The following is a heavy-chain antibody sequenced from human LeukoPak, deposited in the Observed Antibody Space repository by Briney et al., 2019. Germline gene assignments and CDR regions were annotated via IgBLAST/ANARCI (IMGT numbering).Heavy chain of an antibody. D-gene: IGHD3-10*01. CDR2: IKHDGSDK. CDR1: GFTFSNYW. CDR3: ARGGHRQKEF. Sequence: PGGSLRLTCSASGFTFSNYWTTWVRQSPGKGLEWVAIIKHDGSDKYCVDSVKGRFTISRDNAKNSLYLQMSSLRAEDTAVYYCARGGHRQKEFWGQGTLVTVSS. V-gene: IGHV3-7*01. J-gene: IGHJ4*02.